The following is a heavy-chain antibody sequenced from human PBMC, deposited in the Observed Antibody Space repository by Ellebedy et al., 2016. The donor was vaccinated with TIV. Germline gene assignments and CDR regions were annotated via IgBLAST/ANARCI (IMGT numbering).Heavy chain of an antibody. V-gene: IGHV3-64*04. J-gene: IGHJ5*02. CDR1: GFTFSSYA. CDR3: ARWYDDSWTGYYT. Sequence: PGGSLRLSCSASGFTFSSYAMHWVRQAPGKGLEYVSAIVGNGGSTYYADSVKGRFTISRDNAKNSLYLQMDSLRAEDTAVYYCARWYDDSWTGYYTWGQGTLVTVSS. D-gene: IGHD3-3*01. CDR2: IVGNGGST.